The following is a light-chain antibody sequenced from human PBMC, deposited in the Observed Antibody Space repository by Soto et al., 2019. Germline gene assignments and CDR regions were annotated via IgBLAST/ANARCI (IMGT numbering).Light chain of an antibody. V-gene: IGKV1-12*01. CDR3: QRDDSFPLT. CDR2: AAS. CDR1: QCIASW. J-gene: IGKJ4*01. Sequence: DIQITKSPSSVSASVGDRVSITCRASQCIASWLAWYQQKPGKDPNLLIYAASSLQSGVPSRFNGSGSGTDFTLALINLQPENAATYDCQRDDSFPLTLGGGTKVEIK.